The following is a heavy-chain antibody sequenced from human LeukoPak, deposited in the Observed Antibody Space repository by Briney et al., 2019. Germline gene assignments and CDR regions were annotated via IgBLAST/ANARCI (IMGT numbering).Heavy chain of an antibody. D-gene: IGHD4-23*01. Sequence: GGSLRLSCAASGVTFSSYAMSWVRQTPGKGLEWVSVISGSGGSTDYADSVKGRFTISGDNAKNSLYLQMNSLRAEDTAVYYCARDHDYGGNYDYWGQGTLVIVSS. CDR2: ISGSGGST. CDR3: ARDHDYGGNYDY. J-gene: IGHJ4*02. V-gene: IGHV3-23*01. CDR1: GVTFSSYA.